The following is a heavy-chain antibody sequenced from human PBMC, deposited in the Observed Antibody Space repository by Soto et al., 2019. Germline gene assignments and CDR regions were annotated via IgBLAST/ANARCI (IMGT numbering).Heavy chain of an antibody. CDR3: TRVSMDCSSTSCSYYYYYMDV. Sequence: PSETLSLTCAVSSGSISSSNWWSWVRQPPGKGLEWIGEIYHSGSTNYNPSLKSRVTISVDKSKNQFSLKLSSVTAADTAVYYCTRVSMDCSSTSCSYYYYYMDVWGKGTTVSVSS. CDR2: IYHSGST. J-gene: IGHJ6*03. D-gene: IGHD2-2*01. V-gene: IGHV4-4*02. CDR1: SGSISSSNW.